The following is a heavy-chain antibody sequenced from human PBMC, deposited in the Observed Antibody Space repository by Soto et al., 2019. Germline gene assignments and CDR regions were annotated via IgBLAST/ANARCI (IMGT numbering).Heavy chain of an antibody. CDR2: TYYRSKWYN. CDR1: GASVSSNSAA. CDR3: AREVIAVAGSPYFDY. J-gene: IGHJ4*02. Sequence: SQTLSLTCAISGASVSSNSAAWNWIRQSPSRGLEWLGRTYYRSKWYNDYAVSVKSRITINPDPTKNQFSLQLNSVTPEDTAVYYCAREVIAVAGSPYFDYWGQGTLVTVSS. V-gene: IGHV6-1*01. D-gene: IGHD6-19*01.